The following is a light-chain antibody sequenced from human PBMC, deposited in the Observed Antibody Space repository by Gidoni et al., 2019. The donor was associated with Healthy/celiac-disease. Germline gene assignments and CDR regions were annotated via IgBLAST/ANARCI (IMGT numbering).Light chain of an antibody. CDR1: SSNIGAGYD. J-gene: IGLJ2*01. CDR3: QSYDSSLSVV. CDR2: GNS. V-gene: IGLV1-40*01. Sequence: QSVLTHPPSVSGAPGQRVTISCTGSSSNIGAGYDVHWSQQLPGTAPKLLIYGNSNRPSGVPDRFPGSKSGTSASLAITGLQAEDEADYYCQSYDSSLSVVFGGGTKLTVL.